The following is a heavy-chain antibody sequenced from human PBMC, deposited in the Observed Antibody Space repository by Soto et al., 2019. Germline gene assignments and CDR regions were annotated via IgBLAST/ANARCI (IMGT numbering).Heavy chain of an antibody. J-gene: IGHJ6*02. CDR1: GGTFSSYT. V-gene: IGHV1-69*02. Sequence: GASVKLSCKASGGTFSSYTISCVRQAPGQGLEWMGRIIPILGIANYAQKFQGRVTITADKSTSTAYMELSSLRSEDTAVYYCARVGATYYYYGMDVWGQGTTVTVSS. CDR2: IIPILGIA. D-gene: IGHD1-26*01. CDR3: ARVGATYYYYGMDV.